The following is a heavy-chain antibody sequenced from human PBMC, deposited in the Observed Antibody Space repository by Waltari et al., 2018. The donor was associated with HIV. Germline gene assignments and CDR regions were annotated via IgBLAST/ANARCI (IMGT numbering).Heavy chain of an antibody. Sequence: EVQLVLSGAEGTQRGESLKISCKGSGTTFTNYWIGRVRQMPGQGLEWMGIIYPGYSDTIYRPAFQGQVTISADKSISTAYLQWSSLKASDTAMYYCARRILNAYDNWFDPWGQGTLVTVSS. D-gene: IGHD3-9*01. CDR1: GTTFTNYW. CDR3: ARRILNAYDNWFDP. J-gene: IGHJ5*02. CDR2: IYPGYSDT. V-gene: IGHV5-51*03.